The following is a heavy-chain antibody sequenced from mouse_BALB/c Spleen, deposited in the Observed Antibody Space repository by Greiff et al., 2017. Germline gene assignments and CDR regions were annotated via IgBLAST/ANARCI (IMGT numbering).Heavy chain of an antibody. Sequence: EAGGGLVRPKGSLKLSCAASGFTFNPYAMNWVRQAPGKGLEWVARIRSKSNNYATYYADSVKDRFTISRDDSQSMLYLQMNNLKTEDTAMYYCVSPYDGWFAYWGQGTLVTVSA. CDR1: GFTFNPYA. CDR2: IRSKSNNYAT. V-gene: IGHV10-1*02. CDR3: VSPYDGWFAY. J-gene: IGHJ3*01. D-gene: IGHD2-14*01.